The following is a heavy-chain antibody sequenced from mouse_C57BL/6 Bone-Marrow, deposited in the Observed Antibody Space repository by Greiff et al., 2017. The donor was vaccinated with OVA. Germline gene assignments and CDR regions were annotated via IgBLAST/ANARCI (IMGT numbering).Heavy chain of an antibody. CDR2: ISYDGSN. CDR1: GYSITSGYY. CDR3: GKDAMDY. J-gene: IGHJ4*01. Sequence: EVKLMESGPGLVKPSQSLSLTCSVTGYSITSGYYWNWIRQFPGNKLEWMGYISYDGSNNYNPSLKNRISITRDTSKNQFFLKLNSVTTEDTATYYCGKDAMDYWGQGTSVTVSS. V-gene: IGHV3-6*01.